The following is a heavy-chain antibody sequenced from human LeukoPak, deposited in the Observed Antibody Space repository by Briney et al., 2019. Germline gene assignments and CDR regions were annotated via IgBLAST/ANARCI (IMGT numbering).Heavy chain of an antibody. J-gene: IGHJ6*02. D-gene: IGHD2-2*01. CDR2: ISGSGGST. CDR1: GFTFSSYA. CDR3: AKGRRCSSTSCYSGKYCYYYGMDV. V-gene: IGHV3-23*01. Sequence: GGSLRLSCAASGFTFSSYAMSWVRQAPGKGLEWVSAISGSGGSTYYADSVKGRFTISRDNSKNTLYLQMNSLRAEDTAVYYCAKGRRCSSTSCYSGKYCYYYGMDVWGQGTTVTVSS.